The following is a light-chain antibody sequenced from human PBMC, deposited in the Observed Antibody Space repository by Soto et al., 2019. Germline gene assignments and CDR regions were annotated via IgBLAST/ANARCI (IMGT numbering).Light chain of an antibody. Sequence: LTQPASVSWSPGQSITISCTGTSSDVGGYNYVSWYQQHPGKAPKLMIYDVSNRPSGVSNRFSGSKSGNTASLTISGLQAEDEADYYCNSYTTSSTYVFGTGTKVTVL. CDR1: SSDVGGYNY. V-gene: IGLV2-14*01. CDR2: DVS. J-gene: IGLJ1*01. CDR3: NSYTTSSTYV.